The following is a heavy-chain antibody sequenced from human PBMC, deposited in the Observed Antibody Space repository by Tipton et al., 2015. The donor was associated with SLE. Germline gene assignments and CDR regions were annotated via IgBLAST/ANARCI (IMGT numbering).Heavy chain of an antibody. D-gene: IGHD3-3*01. Sequence: GLVKPSQTLSLSCAVSGGSISSGDYHWNWIRQSAGEGLEWIGRISATGGTYYNPSLNSPVTMSIDTSKNQFFLKLSSVTAADTAVYYCARSLETFDVWGKGTMVTVSS. V-gene: IGHV4-61*02. CDR3: ARSLETFDV. CDR1: GGSISSGDYH. J-gene: IGHJ3*01. CDR2: ISATGGT.